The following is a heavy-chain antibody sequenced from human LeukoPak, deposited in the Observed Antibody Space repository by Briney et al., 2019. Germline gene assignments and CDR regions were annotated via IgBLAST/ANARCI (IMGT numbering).Heavy chain of an antibody. CDR2: AGNDGRIK. V-gene: IGHV3-30*02. CDR3: ATTEGVTDKWLDP. D-gene: IGHD2-8*01. Sequence: PGGSLRLSCAASGFTFTTRGMHWVRQAPGKGPQWVAFAGNDGRIKYNENSVEGRFTISRDNSKNTLYLQMNGLRPEDTAVYYCATTEGVTDKWLDPWGQGTQVTVSS. CDR1: GFTFTTRG. J-gene: IGHJ5*02.